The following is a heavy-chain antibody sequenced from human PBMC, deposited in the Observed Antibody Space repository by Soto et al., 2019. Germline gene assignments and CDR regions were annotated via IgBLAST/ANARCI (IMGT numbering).Heavy chain of an antibody. Sequence: QVQLVECGGGVVQPGRSLRLSCAASGFTFSNYGMHWVRQAPGKGLEWVAVILNDGSNRYHADSVKDRFTISRDNSKNMLYLQMNSLRAEDTAVYYCARDDEYSGNGMDVWGQGTTVTVS. CDR3: ARDDEYSGNGMDV. D-gene: IGHD3-10*01. V-gene: IGHV3-33*01. CDR2: ILNDGSNR. CDR1: GFTFSNYG. J-gene: IGHJ6*02.